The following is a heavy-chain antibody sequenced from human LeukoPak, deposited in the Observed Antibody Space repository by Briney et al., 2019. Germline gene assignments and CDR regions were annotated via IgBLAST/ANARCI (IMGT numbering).Heavy chain of an antibody. Sequence: GGSLRLSCAASGFTFSSYSMNWVCQAPGKGLEWVSSISSSSSYIYYADSVKGRFTISRDNAKNSLYLQMNSLRAEDTAVYYCARGDILTGYYPSHFDYWGQGTLVTVSS. CDR2: ISSSSSYI. J-gene: IGHJ4*02. D-gene: IGHD3-9*01. CDR3: ARGDILTGYYPSHFDY. CDR1: GFTFSSYS. V-gene: IGHV3-21*01.